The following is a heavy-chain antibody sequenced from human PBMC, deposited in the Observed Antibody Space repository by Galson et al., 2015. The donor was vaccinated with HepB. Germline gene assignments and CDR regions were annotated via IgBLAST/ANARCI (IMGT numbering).Heavy chain of an antibody. CDR3: ARDRYYDSSGYYYLEGFDY. Sequence: SVKVSCKASGGTFSSYAISWVRQAPGQGLEWMGGIIPILGIANYAQKFQGRVTITADESTSTAYMELSSLRSEDTAVYYCARDRYYDSSGYYYLEGFDYWGQGTLVTVSS. CDR1: GGTFSSYA. V-gene: IGHV1-69*10. J-gene: IGHJ4*02. CDR2: IIPILGIA. D-gene: IGHD3-22*01.